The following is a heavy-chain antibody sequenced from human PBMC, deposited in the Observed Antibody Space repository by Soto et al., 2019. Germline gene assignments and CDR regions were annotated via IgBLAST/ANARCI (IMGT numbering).Heavy chain of an antibody. CDR1: GFTFSSRW. V-gene: IGHV3-7*02. CDR3: ATHDGPLAAGLVLDF. D-gene: IGHD2-15*01. CDR2: IKQDEHEK. Sequence: EVQMVESGGGLVQPGGSLRLSCEASGFTFSSRWMTWVRRAPGKGLEWVANIKQDEHEKVYVDSVKGRFTISRVNAKNALYLKMNGLRAVDKAVYYGATHDGPLAAGLVLDFWGQGTVVTVSS. J-gene: IGHJ4*02.